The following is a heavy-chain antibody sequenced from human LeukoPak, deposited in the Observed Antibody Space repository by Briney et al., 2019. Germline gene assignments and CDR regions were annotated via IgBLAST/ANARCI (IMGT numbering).Heavy chain of an antibody. CDR1: GFTFSSYE. CDR3: MTYYYGSGSGGAWFDP. V-gene: IGHV3-48*03. CDR2: ISSSGSTI. J-gene: IGHJ5*02. D-gene: IGHD3-10*01. Sequence: PGGSLRLSCAASGFTFSSYEMNWVRQAPGKWLEWVSYISSSGSTIYYADSVKGRFTISRDNAKNSLYLQMNSLRAEDTAVYYCMTYYYGSGSGGAWFDPWGQGTLVTVSS.